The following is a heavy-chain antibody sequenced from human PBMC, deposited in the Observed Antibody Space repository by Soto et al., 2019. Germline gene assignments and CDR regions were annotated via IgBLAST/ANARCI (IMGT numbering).Heavy chain of an antibody. CDR2: NYHSGSF. CDR3: SGSVVYRSGWWPYYFDY. CDR1: GDSISSYGWC. Sequence: SETLSLTCAVSGDSISSYGWCWNCMRQGPGVDVQWIRYNYHSGSFPNNPSLKSRVTTSLDRSKNQFSLRLSSVTAAATAVLYCSGSVVYRSGWWPYYFDYWGRGALVTVSS. D-gene: IGHD6-19*01. V-gene: IGHV4-30-2*01. J-gene: IGHJ4*02.